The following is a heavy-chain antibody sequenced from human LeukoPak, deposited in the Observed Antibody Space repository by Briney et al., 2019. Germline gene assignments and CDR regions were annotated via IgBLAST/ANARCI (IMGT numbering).Heavy chain of an antibody. D-gene: IGHD6-19*01. V-gene: IGHV3-23*01. CDR2: ISGSGGST. CDR3: AKCGGWYFRYYFDY. Sequence: HPGGSLRLSCAASGFTFSSYAMSWVRQAPGKGLEWVSAISGSGGSTYYADSVKGRFTISRDNSKNTLYLQMNSLRAEDTAVYYCAKCGGWYFRYYFDYWGQGTLVTVSS. CDR1: GFTFSSYA. J-gene: IGHJ4*02.